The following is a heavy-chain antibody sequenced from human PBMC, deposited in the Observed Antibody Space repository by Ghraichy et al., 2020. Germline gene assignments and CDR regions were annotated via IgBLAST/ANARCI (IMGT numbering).Heavy chain of an antibody. D-gene: IGHD3-16*01. CDR2: ISHGGST. J-gene: IGHJ3*01. CDR3: ARDRKKIRRTTARGSTFDV. Sequence: SQTLSLTCAVYGGSFSGYYWSWIRQPPGKGLEWMGEISHGGSTNYNPSLESRVTMSVDTSQNQFSLRLTSVTAADTAVYYCARDRKKIRRTTARGSTFDVWDQGTMVTVSS. CDR1: GGSFSGYY. V-gene: IGHV4-34*01.